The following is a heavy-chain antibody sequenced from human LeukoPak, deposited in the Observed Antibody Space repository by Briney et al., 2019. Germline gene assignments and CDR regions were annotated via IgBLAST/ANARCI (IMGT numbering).Heavy chain of an antibody. CDR1: GYTFTSYG. D-gene: IGHD3-10*01. Sequence: GASVKVSCKASGYTFTSYGISWVRQAPGQGLEWMGWISAYNGNTNYAQKLQGRVTMTTDTSTSTAYMELRSLRSDDTAVYYCARDSRPYYYGSGDFDYWGQGTLVTVSS. CDR3: ARDSRPYYYGSGDFDY. CDR2: ISAYNGNT. J-gene: IGHJ4*02. V-gene: IGHV1-18*01.